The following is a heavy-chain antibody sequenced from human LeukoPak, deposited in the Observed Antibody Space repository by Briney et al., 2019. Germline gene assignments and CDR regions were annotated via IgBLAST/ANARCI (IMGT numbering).Heavy chain of an antibody. Sequence: GGSLRLSCAASGFTFSSYAMSWVRQAPGKGLEWVSAISGSGGSTYYAGSVKGRFTISRDNSKNTLYLQMNSLRAEDTAVYYCAKEGEDIVVVVAAYYFDYWGQGTLVTVSS. CDR2: ISGSGGST. D-gene: IGHD2-15*01. V-gene: IGHV3-23*01. J-gene: IGHJ4*02. CDR1: GFTFSSYA. CDR3: AKEGEDIVVVVAAYYFDY.